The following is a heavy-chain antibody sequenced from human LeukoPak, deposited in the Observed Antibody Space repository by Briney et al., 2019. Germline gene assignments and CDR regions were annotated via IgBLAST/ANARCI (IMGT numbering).Heavy chain of an antibody. J-gene: IGHJ4*02. CDR1: TFTFNRYW. CDR3: TTPVLTGEYY. D-gene: IGHD4/OR15-4a*01. Sequence: GGSLRLSCAASTFTFNRYWMSWVRQAPGKGQEWVSYISSRSSTIYYADSVKGRFTISRDNAKNSLSLQMNSLRAEDTAVYYCTTPVLTGEYYWGQGTLVTVSS. CDR2: ISSRSSTI. V-gene: IGHV3-48*01.